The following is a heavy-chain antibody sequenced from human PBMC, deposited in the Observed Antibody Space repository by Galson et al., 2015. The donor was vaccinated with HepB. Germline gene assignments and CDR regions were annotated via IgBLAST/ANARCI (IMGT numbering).Heavy chain of an antibody. CDR3: ARDHGRVPLGSYFY. J-gene: IGHJ4*02. Sequence: SVKVSCKASGYTFTGYYMHWVRQAPGQGLEWMGWINPNSGGTNYAQKFQGRVTMTRDTSISTAYMELSRLRSDDTAVYYCARDHGRVPLGSYFYWGQGTLVTVSS. D-gene: IGHD1-26*01. V-gene: IGHV1-2*02. CDR2: INPNSGGT. CDR1: GYTFTGYY.